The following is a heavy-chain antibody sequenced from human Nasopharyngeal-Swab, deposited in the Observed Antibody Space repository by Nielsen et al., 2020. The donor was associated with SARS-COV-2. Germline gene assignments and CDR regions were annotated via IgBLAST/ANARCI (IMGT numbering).Heavy chain of an antibody. D-gene: IGHD3-10*01. J-gene: IGHJ4*02. CDR3: ASGKGYYYGSGTFDY. V-gene: IGHV3-48*03. CDR1: GFTFSSYE. CDR2: ISSSGSTI. Sequence: GGSLRLSCVASGFTFSSYEMNWVRQAPGKGLEWVSYISSSGSTIYYADSVKGRFTISRDNAKNSLYLQMNSLRAEDTAVYYCASGKGYYYGSGTFDYWGQGTLVTVSS.